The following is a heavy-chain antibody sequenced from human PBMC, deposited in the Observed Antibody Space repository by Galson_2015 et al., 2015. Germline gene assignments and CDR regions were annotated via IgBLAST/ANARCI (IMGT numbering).Heavy chain of an antibody. Sequence: SLRLSCAASGFTFSSYGMHWVRQAPGKGLEWVAVISYDGSNKYYADSVKGRFTISRDNSKNTLYLQMNGLRAEDTAVYYCANLGYSYGFSSYYYYGMDVWGQGTTVTVSS. D-gene: IGHD5-18*01. CDR3: ANLGYSYGFSSYYYYGMDV. CDR2: ISYDGSNK. J-gene: IGHJ6*02. CDR1: GFTFSSYG. V-gene: IGHV3-30*18.